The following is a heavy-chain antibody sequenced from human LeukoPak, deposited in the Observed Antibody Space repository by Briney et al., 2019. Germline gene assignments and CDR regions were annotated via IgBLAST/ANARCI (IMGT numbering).Heavy chain of an antibody. D-gene: IGHD1-26*01. Sequence: ASVKVSCKASGYTFTSYGISWVRQAPGQGLEWMGWISAYNGNTNYAQKLQGRVTMTTDTSTSTAYMELRRLRSDDTAVYYCARDNSVGDNAWWFDPWGQGTLVTVSS. CDR3: ARDNSVGDNAWWFDP. J-gene: IGHJ5*02. CDR1: GYTFTSYG. CDR2: ISAYNGNT. V-gene: IGHV1-18*01.